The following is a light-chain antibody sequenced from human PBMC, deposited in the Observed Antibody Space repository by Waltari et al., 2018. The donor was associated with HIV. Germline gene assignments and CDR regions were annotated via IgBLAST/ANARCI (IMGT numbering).Light chain of an antibody. CDR2: GAF. Sequence: DIQMNQPPSSLSASVGDSVTISCRATQDIGNSVSWYQQRPGKVPKLLVYGAFIRQRGVPSRISGSGSGTEFSLTISGLQPEDFATYFCHQYFSVPFTFGGGTKVDI. CDR3: HQYFSVPFT. V-gene: IGKV1-NL1*01. CDR1: QDIGNS. J-gene: IGKJ4*01.